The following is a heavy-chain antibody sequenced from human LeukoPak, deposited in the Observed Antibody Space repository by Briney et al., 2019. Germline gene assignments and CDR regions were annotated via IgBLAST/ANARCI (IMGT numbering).Heavy chain of an antibody. CDR2: INTNTGGT. Sequence: GASVKASCKASGYRFTDYWIQWVRQAPGQGLEWMGWINTNTGGTVYAQKFQGRVTMTRDTSLTTSYMDLSRLTSDDTAVYYCARGGSFHEFDIWGQGTMVIVSS. CDR3: ARGGSFHEFDI. J-gene: IGHJ3*02. D-gene: IGHD3-10*01. V-gene: IGHV1-2*02. CDR1: GYRFTDYW.